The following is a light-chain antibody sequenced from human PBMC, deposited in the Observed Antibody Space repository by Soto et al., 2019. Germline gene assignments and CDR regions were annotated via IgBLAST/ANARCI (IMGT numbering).Light chain of an antibody. CDR3: QQYNSYSWT. CDR2: KAS. CDR1: QSISSW. V-gene: IGKV1-5*03. Sequence: DIQMTQSPSTLSASVGDRVTITCRASQSISSWLAWYQQKPGKAPKLLIYKASSLEGGVPSRFSGSGSGTEFTLTISSLQPDDFAIYYCQQYNSYSWTFGQGTKVDIK. J-gene: IGKJ1*01.